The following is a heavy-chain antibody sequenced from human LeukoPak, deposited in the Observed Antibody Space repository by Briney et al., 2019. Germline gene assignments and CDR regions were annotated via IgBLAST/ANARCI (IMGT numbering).Heavy chain of an antibody. J-gene: IGHJ6*02. CDR1: GFTFSSYW. Sequence: GGSLRLSCAASGFTFSSYWMHWVRQAPGKGLVWVSRINSDGSSTSYADSVKGRFTITRDNARKSLYLQMSSLRVEDTAVYYCATYSHWVAGDVWGQGTTVTVSS. V-gene: IGHV3-74*01. CDR3: ATYSHWVAGDV. CDR2: INSDGSST. D-gene: IGHD3-16*01.